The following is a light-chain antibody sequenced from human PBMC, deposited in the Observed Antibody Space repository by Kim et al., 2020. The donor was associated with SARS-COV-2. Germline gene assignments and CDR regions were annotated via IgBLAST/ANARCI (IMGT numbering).Light chain of an antibody. CDR3: MQGTQFPYT. V-gene: IGKV2-24*01. J-gene: IGKJ2*01. Sequence: DIVMTQTPLSSPVTLGQPASISCRSSQSLVQRDGNTYLSWFQQRPGQPPRLLIYKISNRLSGVPDRFSGSGAGTDFTLKISRVEAEDVGVYYCMQGTQFPYTFGQGTKLEI. CDR2: KIS. CDR1: QSLVQRDGNTY.